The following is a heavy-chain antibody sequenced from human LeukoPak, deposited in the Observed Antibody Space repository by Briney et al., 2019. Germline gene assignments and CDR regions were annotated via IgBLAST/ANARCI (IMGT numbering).Heavy chain of an antibody. CDR1: GGSINFGSYY. CDR3: ALEPITMVRGVISY. J-gene: IGHJ4*02. D-gene: IGHD3-10*01. CDR2: IYTSGST. V-gene: IGHV4-61*02. Sequence: SQTLSLTCAVSGGSINFGSYYWTWIRQPAGKGLEWIGRIYTSGSTKYNPSLKSRVTISFDMSKNQFSLKLTSVTAADTAVYYCALEPITMVRGVISYWGQGTLVTVSS.